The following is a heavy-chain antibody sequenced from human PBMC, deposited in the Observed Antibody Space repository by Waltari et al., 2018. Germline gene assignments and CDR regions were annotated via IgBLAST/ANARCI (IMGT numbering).Heavy chain of an antibody. CDR3: AKDLRIVGATTPPGY. CDR2: IRYEGRNK. Sequence: QVQLVASGGGVVQPGVALILSCAAPAFTFSSPGLHWVPPPPGKGRAWVEFIRYEGRNKYYADSVKGRFTISRDNSKNTLYLQMNSLRAEDTAVYYCAKDLRIVGATTPPGYWGQGTLVTVSS. J-gene: IGHJ4*02. V-gene: IGHV3-30*02. D-gene: IGHD1-26*01. CDR1: AFTFSSPG.